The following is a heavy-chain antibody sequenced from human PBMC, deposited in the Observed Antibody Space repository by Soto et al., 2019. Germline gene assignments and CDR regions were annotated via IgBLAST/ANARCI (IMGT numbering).Heavy chain of an antibody. Sequence: QVQLVESGGGVVQPGRSLRLSCAASGFTFSSYGMHWVRQAPGKGLEWVAVISYDGSNKYYADSVKGRFTISRDNSKKALYLQMNRLRVEDTGVYYCAKGDRRGYSYGQLWAYYCYYGMDVWGQGTTVTVSS. CDR1: GFTFSSYG. J-gene: IGHJ6*02. V-gene: IGHV3-30*18. CDR3: AKGDRRGYSYGQLWAYYCYYGMDV. CDR2: ISYDGSNK. D-gene: IGHD5-18*01.